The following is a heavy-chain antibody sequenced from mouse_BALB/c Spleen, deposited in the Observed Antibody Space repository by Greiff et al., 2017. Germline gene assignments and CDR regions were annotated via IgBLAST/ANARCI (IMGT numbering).Heavy chain of an antibody. V-gene: IGHV7-3*02. J-gene: IGHJ4*01. D-gene: IGHD2-10*02. CDR2: IRNKANGYTT. CDR3: AREEYGNYDAMDY. Sequence: EVKLMESGGGLVQPGGSLRLSCATSGFTFTDYYMSWVRQPPGKALEWLGFIRNKANGYTTEYSASVKGRFTISRDNSQSILYLQMNTLRAEDSATYYCAREEYGNYDAMDYWGQGTSVTVSA. CDR1: GFTFTDYY.